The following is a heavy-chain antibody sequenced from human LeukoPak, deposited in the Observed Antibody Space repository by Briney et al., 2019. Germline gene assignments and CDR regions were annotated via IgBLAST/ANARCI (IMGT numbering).Heavy chain of an antibody. V-gene: IGHV5-10-1*01. CDR1: GYSFTGYW. CDR3: ASLKDSSGWYFDY. Sequence: GESLKISCKGSGYSFTGYWISWVRQMPGKGLEWMGRIDPSDSYTNYGPSFQGHVTISTDKSISTAYLQWSSLKASDTAMYYCASLKDSSGWYFDYWGQGTLVTVSS. CDR2: IDPSDSYT. J-gene: IGHJ4*02. D-gene: IGHD6-25*01.